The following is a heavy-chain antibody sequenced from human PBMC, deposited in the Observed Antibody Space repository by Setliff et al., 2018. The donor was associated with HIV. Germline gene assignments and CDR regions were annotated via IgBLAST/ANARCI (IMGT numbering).Heavy chain of an antibody. CDR2: IYTSGST. V-gene: IGHV4-4*07. Sequence: SETLSLTCTVSGGSTSSYYWSWIRQPAGKGLEWIGRIYTSGSTNYNPSLKSRLTISVDTSKNQFSLKLSSVTAADTAVYYCARRGRIAVAGGFDYWGQGTLVTVSS. CDR1: GGSTSSYY. D-gene: IGHD6-19*01. J-gene: IGHJ4*02. CDR3: ARRGRIAVAGGFDY.